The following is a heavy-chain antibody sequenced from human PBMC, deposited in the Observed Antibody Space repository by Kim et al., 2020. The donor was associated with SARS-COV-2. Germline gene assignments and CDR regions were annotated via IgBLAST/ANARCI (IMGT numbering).Heavy chain of an antibody. V-gene: IGHV3-15*01. J-gene: IGHJ4*02. CDR3: TQVYFGY. CDR2: DGGSA. Sequence: DGGSADYAAPVKGRFTMSREDSTNTVYLQMNSLETEDAAVYYCTQVYFGYWGQGTLVTVSS.